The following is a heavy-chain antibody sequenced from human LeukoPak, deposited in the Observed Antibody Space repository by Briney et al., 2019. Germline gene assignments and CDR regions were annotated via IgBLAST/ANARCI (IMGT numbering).Heavy chain of an antibody. V-gene: IGHV3-21*01. CDR3: TRGSFGDYEY. J-gene: IGHJ4*02. D-gene: IGHD4-17*01. CDR1: GFTFSTYP. CDR2: IDPSSTYI. Sequence: GGSLRLSCSASGFTFSTYPMNWVRQAPGKGLEWVSSIDPSSTYIYYADSVRGRFTISRDNAQDSLYLQVNSLRAEDTAVYYCTRGSFGDYEYWGQGTLVTVSS.